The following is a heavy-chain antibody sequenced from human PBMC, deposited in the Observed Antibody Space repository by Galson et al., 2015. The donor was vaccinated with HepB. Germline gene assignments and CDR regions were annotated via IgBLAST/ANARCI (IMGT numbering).Heavy chain of an antibody. CDR1: GFTFSSYS. CDR2: ISSSSSYI. Sequence: SLRLSCAASGFTFSSYSMNWVRQAPGKGPEWVSSISSSSSYIYYADSVKGRFTISRGNAKNSLYLQMNSLRAEDTAVYYCARGDWSTHNWSDPWGQGTLVTVSS. V-gene: IGHV3-21*01. D-gene: IGHD3/OR15-3a*01. CDR3: ARGDWSTHNWSDP. J-gene: IGHJ5*02.